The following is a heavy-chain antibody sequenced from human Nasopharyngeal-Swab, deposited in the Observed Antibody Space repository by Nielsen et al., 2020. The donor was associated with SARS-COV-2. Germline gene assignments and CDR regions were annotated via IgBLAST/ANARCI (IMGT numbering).Heavy chain of an antibody. D-gene: IGHD6-13*01. Sequence: PGKGLEWIGEINHSGSTNYNPSLKSRVTISVDTSKNQFSLKLSSVTAADTAVYYWASLPYSSSLYDYYYGMDVWGQGTPVTVSS. CDR2: INHSGST. V-gene: IGHV4-34*01. J-gene: IGHJ6*02. CDR3: ASLPYSSSLYDYYYGMDV.